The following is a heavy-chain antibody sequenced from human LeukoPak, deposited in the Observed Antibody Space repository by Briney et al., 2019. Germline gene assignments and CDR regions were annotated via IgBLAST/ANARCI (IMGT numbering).Heavy chain of an antibody. CDR3: ARVGDTDVFDV. CDR2: IDPDGRST. CDR1: GFTFSSYS. J-gene: IGHJ3*01. D-gene: IGHD3-16*01. V-gene: IGHV3-64*02. Sequence: GGSLRLSCAASGFTFSSYSMNWVRQAPGKGLEYVSAIDPDGRSTYYADSVRGRFTISRDNSKNTLSLQMGSLRAEDMAVYHCARVGDTDVFDVWGQGTMVTVSS.